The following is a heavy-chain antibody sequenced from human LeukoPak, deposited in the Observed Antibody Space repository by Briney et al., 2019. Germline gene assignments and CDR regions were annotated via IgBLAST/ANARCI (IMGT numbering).Heavy chain of an antibody. CDR2: ISCSGGST. CDR1: GFTSSSYA. J-gene: IGHJ4*02. D-gene: IGHD5-18*01. Sequence: PGGSLRLSCAASGFTSSSYAMTWLRQAPGKGLEWVSTISCSGGSTYYADSVKGRFTISRDNSKNTLYLQMNSLRAEDTAVYYCTKDRLTGYSFGYSYFDYWGQGTLVTVSS. CDR3: TKDRLTGYSFGYSYFDY. V-gene: IGHV3-23*01.